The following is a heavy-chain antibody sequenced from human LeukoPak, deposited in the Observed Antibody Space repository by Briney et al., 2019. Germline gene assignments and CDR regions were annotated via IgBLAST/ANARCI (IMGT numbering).Heavy chain of an antibody. Sequence: ASVKVSCKGSGYTFTDYYMHWVQQAPGKGLEWMGLVDPEDGETIYADKFQGRVTITADTSTDTAYMERSSLRSEDTAGNDCARLETLGLSIGDYWGQGALVTVSS. V-gene: IGHV1-69-2*01. CDR2: VDPEDGET. J-gene: IGHJ4*02. CDR1: GYTFTDYY. CDR3: ARLETLGLSIGDY. D-gene: IGHD6-6*01.